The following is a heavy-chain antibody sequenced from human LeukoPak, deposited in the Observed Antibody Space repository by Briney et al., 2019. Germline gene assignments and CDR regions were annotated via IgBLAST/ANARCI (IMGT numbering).Heavy chain of an antibody. Sequence: ASVKVSCKASGYTFTGYYMLWVRQAPGQGLEWVGWINPNSGGTNYAQKFQGRVTMTRDTSISTAYMELSRLRSDDTAVYYCARSEQQLVYYYMDVWGKGTTVTVSS. CDR2: INPNSGGT. V-gene: IGHV1-2*02. J-gene: IGHJ6*03. CDR3: ARSEQQLVYYYMDV. D-gene: IGHD6-13*01. CDR1: GYTFTGYY.